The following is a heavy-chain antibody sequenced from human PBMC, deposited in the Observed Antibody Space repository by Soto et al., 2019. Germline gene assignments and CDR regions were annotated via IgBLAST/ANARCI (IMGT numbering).Heavy chain of an antibody. CDR1: GFTFSNYA. CDR3: VKGGASYTSCWYAN. CDR2: IKDSGEST. V-gene: IGHV3-23*01. D-gene: IGHD6-13*01. Sequence: DVQLLESGGGLVQPGGSLTLSCAASGFTFSNYAMHWVRQAPGKGLEWVSTIKDSGESTFYLDFVRGRFTISRDNSKETLYLQMTSLRVEDTALYHCVKGGASYTSCWYANWGQGILVTVSS. J-gene: IGHJ4*02.